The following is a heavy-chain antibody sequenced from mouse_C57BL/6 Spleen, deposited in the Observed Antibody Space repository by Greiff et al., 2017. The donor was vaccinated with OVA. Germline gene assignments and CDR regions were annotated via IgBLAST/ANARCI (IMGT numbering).Heavy chain of an antibody. CDR1: GYAFTNYL. J-gene: IGHJ4*01. Sequence: LQESGAELVRPGTSVKVSCKASGYAFTNYLIEWVKQRPGQGLEWIGVINPGSGGTNYNEKFKGKATLTADKSSSTAYMQLSSLTSEDSAVYFCARFDYDDADAMDYWGQGTSVTVSS. V-gene: IGHV1-54*01. CDR2: INPGSGGT. CDR3: ARFDYDDADAMDY. D-gene: IGHD2-4*01.